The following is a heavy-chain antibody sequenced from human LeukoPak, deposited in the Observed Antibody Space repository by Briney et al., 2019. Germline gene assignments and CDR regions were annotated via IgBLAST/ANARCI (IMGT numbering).Heavy chain of an antibody. V-gene: IGHV3-23*01. D-gene: IGHD6-19*01. CDR1: GFTFSSYA. CDR2: FSGSGGST. J-gene: IGHJ4*02. CDR3: ARVVIAVAGTPFDY. Sequence: GGSLRLSCAASGFTFSSYAMSWVRQAPGKGLECISGFSGSGGSTYYADSVKGRFTISRDNSKNTLYLQMNSLRAEDTAVYYCARVVIAVAGTPFDYWGQGTLVTVSS.